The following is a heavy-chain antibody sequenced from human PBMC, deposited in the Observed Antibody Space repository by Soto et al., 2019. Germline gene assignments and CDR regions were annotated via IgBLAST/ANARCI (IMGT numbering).Heavy chain of an antibody. D-gene: IGHD2-2*01. J-gene: IGHJ2*01. CDR1: GGSISSSSYY. Sequence: QLQLQESGPGLVKPSETLSLTCTVSGGSISSSSYYWGWIRQPPGKGLEWIGSIYYSGSTYYNPSLKRRVTISVDPSKNQFSLKLSSVTAADTAVYYCARQRLGYQLPWYFDLWGRGTLVTVSS. V-gene: IGHV4-39*01. CDR2: IYYSGST. CDR3: ARQRLGYQLPWYFDL.